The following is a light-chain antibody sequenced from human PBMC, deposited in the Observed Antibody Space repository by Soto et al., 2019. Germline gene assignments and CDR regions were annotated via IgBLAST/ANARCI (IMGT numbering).Light chain of an antibody. CDR3: QKFNDDPLT. Sequence: DIQLTQSPSFLSASVGDRVTITCRASQAISSYLAWYQQKPGKPPKLLIYGASTLQSDVPSRFSGSGSGTEFTLTVSSLHAEDSATYYGQKFNDDPLTFGGGTKVEIK. CDR2: GAS. CDR1: QAISSY. V-gene: IGKV1-9*01. J-gene: IGKJ4*01.